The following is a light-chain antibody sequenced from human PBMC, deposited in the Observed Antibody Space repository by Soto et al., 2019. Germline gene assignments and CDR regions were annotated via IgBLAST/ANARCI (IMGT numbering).Light chain of an antibody. CDR1: QSVSSHY. V-gene: IGKV3D-20*02. Sequence: PDALSLSTGERATLSCRASQSVSSHYLAWYQQKPGQAPRLLIYGAPSRATGIPDRFSGSGSGTDFTLTISSLEPEDFAVYYCPQRSNWSITFGQGTRLEI. CDR3: PQRSNWSIT. J-gene: IGKJ5*01. CDR2: GAP.